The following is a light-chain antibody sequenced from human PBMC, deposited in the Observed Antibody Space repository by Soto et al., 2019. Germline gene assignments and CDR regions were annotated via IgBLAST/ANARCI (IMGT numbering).Light chain of an antibody. CDR1: QSVSGW. J-gene: IGKJ5*01. Sequence: DIQMTQSPSTLSASVGDTVTVTCLASQSVSGWLAWYQQKPGKAPKLLIFDASRLESGVPSRFSGSGSGTEFILTISSLQPDDSATYYCQQYNTYSHTFGQGTRLEIK. CDR2: DAS. CDR3: QQYNTYSHT. V-gene: IGKV1-5*01.